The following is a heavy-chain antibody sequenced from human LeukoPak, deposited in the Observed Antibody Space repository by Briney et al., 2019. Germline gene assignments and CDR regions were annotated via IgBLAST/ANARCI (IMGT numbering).Heavy chain of an antibody. CDR2: INPNSGGT. Sequence: GASVKVSCKASGYTFTGYYMHWVRQAPGQGLEWMGWINPNSGGTNYAQKSQGRVTMTRDTSISTAYMELSRLRSDDTAVYYCASALGYCSGGSCYQAWGQGTLVTVSS. J-gene: IGHJ5*02. V-gene: IGHV1-2*02. CDR3: ASALGYCSGGSCYQA. CDR1: GYTFTGYY. D-gene: IGHD2-15*01.